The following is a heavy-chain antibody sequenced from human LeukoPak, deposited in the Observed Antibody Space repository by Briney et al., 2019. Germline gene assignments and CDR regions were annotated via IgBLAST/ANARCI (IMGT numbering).Heavy chain of an antibody. V-gene: IGHV3-9*01. CDR2: ITWNSGSI. CDR3: AKSRSGGNYGDFDY. D-gene: IGHD1-7*01. Sequence: GRSLRLSCAASGFTFDDYAMHWVRQAPGKGLEWVSGITWNSGSIDYADSVKGRFTISRDNAKNSLYLQMNSLRAEDTALYYCAKSRSGGNYGDFDYWGQGTLVTASS. J-gene: IGHJ4*02. CDR1: GFTFDDYA.